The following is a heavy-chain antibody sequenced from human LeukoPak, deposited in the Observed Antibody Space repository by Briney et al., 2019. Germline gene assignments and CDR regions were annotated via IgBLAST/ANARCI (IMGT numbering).Heavy chain of an antibody. D-gene: IGHD2-15*01. CDR1: GFTVSSNY. CDR3: AKAPVTTCRGAFCYPFDY. V-gene: IGHV3-53*01. Sequence: GGSLRLSCAASGFTVSSNYMSWVRQAPGKGLEWVSVIYSGGSTYYADSVKGRFTISRDSSKNTLFLQMNRLRPEDAAVYYCAKAPVTTCRGAFCYPFDYWGLGTLVTVSS. J-gene: IGHJ4*02. CDR2: IYSGGST.